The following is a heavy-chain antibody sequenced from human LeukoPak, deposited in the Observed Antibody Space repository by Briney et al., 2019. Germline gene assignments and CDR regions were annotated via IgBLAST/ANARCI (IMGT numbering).Heavy chain of an antibody. D-gene: IGHD2-15*01. CDR3: ARSQRMSTRWGVVVAANLDAEYFQH. J-gene: IGHJ1*01. Sequence: PSETLSLTCTVSGGSISSSSYYWGWIRQPPGKGLEWIGSIYYSGSTYYNPSLKSRVTISVDTSKNQFSLKLSSVTAADTAVYYCARSQRMSTRWGVVVAANLDAEYFQHWGQGTLVTVSS. CDR1: GGSISSSSYY. V-gene: IGHV4-39*01. CDR2: IYYSGST.